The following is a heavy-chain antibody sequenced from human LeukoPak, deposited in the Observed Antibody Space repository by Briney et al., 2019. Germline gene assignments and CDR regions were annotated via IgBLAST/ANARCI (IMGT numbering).Heavy chain of an antibody. D-gene: IGHD6-19*01. J-gene: IGHJ3*02. Sequence: GASVKVSCEASGGTFSSYTISWVRQAPGQGLEWMGRIIPILGIANYAQKFQGRVTITADKSTSTAYMELSSLRSKDTAVYYCARAAIAVAGTSIDAFDIWGQGTMVTVSS. CDR2: IIPILGIA. CDR1: GGTFSSYT. V-gene: IGHV1-69*02. CDR3: ARAAIAVAGTSIDAFDI.